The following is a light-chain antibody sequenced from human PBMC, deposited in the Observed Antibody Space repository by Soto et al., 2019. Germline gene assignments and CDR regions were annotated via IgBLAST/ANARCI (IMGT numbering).Light chain of an antibody. CDR2: DVN. CDR3: TSWTTSTTMI. Sequence: QSVLTQPASVSGSPGQSITISCTGTSSDIGAYNFVSWYQQHPGKAPKLMLYDVNIRPSGVSNRFSGSKSGNTASLTISGLQAEDEADYYCTSWTTSTTMIFGGGTKVIVL. J-gene: IGLJ2*01. CDR1: SSDIGAYNF. V-gene: IGLV2-14*03.